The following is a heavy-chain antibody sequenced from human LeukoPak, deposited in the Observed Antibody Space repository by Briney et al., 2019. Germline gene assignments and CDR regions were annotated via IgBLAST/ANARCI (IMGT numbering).Heavy chain of an antibody. CDR1: GFTFSSYS. CDR2: ISSSSSYI. D-gene: IGHD1-1*01. Sequence: GGSLRLSCAASGFTFSSYSMNWVRQAPGKGLEWVSSISSSSSYIYYAGSVKGRFIISRDNAKNSLYLQMNSLRAEDTAVYYCAKDRSWNDVDYFDYWGQGTLVTVSS. V-gene: IGHV3-21*01. J-gene: IGHJ4*02. CDR3: AKDRSWNDVDYFDY.